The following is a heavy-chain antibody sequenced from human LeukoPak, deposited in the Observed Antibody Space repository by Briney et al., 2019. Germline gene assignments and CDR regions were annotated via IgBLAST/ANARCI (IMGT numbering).Heavy chain of an antibody. CDR3: AKDKGSSSGWSPVGHDAFDI. Sequence: GGSLRLSCAASGFTFDDYAMHWVRQAPGKGLEWVSGISWNSGSIGYADSVKGRFTISRDNAKNSLYLQMNSLRAEDTAVYYCAKDKGSSSGWSPVGHDAFDIWGQGTMVTVSS. CDR1: GFTFDDYA. J-gene: IGHJ3*02. V-gene: IGHV3-9*01. CDR2: ISWNSGSI. D-gene: IGHD6-19*01.